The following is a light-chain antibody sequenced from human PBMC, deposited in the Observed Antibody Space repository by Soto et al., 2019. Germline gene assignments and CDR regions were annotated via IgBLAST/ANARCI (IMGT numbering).Light chain of an antibody. CDR3: QTWDAGILV. J-gene: IGLJ1*01. V-gene: IGLV4-69*01. CDR2: LNSDGSH. CDR1: SGHNNYA. Sequence: QSVLTQSPSASASRGASVKLTCTLSSGHNNYAIAWHQQQPEKGPRYLMRLNSDGSHNKGDGIPDRFSGSSSGAERYLIISSLHSEDEADYYCQTWDAGILVFGTGTKLTVL.